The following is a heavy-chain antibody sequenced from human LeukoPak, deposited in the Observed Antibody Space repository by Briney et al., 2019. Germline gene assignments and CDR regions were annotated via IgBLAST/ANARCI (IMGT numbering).Heavy chain of an antibody. CDR3: VRAIGRGPGGHFDY. J-gene: IGHJ4*02. Sequence: GGSLRLSCAASGLTFGGNYMSWIRQAPGKGLEWVSYISSSGTYAEYADSVKGRFTISKDNAKNALYLQMNSLRGEDTAVYYCVRAIGRGPGGHFDYWGQGTLVTVSS. CDR2: ISSSGTYA. V-gene: IGHV3-11*05. CDR1: GLTFGGNY. D-gene: IGHD3-10*01.